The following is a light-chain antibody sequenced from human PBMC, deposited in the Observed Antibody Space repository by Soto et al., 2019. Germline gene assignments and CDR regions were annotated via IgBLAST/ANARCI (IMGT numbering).Light chain of an antibody. CDR1: QSVSSN. CDR2: GAS. J-gene: IGKJ5*01. CDR3: QQYGYSPIN. V-gene: IGKV3-15*01. Sequence: EIVMTNSQATLSVAPVEVSTLSCMASQSVSSNLAWYQQRPGQAPRLLIYGASTRATGIPARFSGSGSGTDFTLTISRLEPEDFAVYYCQQYGYSPINCGQGKRLEIK.